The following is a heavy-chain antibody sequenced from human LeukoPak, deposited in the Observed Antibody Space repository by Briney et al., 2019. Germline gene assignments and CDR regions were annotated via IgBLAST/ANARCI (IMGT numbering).Heavy chain of an antibody. CDR3: ARDADGPGSLIDY. Sequence: PGGSLRLSCAASGFPFSIYWMQWVRQAPGEWLVWVSRISSDGTTTTYADSVKGRFTVSRDNAKNTLYLHVKSLRAEDTAVYFCARDADGPGSLIDYWGQGTLVTVSS. CDR2: ISSDGTTT. CDR1: GFPFSIYW. V-gene: IGHV3-74*01. D-gene: IGHD2-8*01. J-gene: IGHJ4*02.